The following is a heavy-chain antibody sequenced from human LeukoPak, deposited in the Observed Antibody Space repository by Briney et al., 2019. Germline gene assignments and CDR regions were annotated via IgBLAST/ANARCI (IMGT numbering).Heavy chain of an antibody. CDR2: ISYDGSNK. V-gene: IGHV3-30*18. CDR1: GFTFSSYG. D-gene: IGHD1-14*01. J-gene: IGHJ4*02. CDR3: AKARGNLRANYFDY. Sequence: GGSLRLSCAASGFTFSSYGMHWVRQAPGKGLEWVAVISYDGSNKYYADSVKGRFTISRDNSKNTLYLQMNSLRAEDTAVYYCAKARGNLRANYFDYWGQGTLVTVSS.